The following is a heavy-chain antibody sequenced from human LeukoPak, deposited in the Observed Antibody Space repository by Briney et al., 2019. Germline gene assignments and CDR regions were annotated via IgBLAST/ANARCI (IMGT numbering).Heavy chain of an antibody. Sequence: GGSLRLSCAASGFTVSSNYMSWVRQAPGKGLEWVSVIYSGGSTYYADSVKGRFTISRDNSKNTLYLQMNSLGAEDTAVYYCARERGQDGMDVWGQGTTVTVSS. J-gene: IGHJ6*02. CDR1: GFTVSSNY. V-gene: IGHV3-53*01. CDR2: IYSGGST. CDR3: ARERGQDGMDV.